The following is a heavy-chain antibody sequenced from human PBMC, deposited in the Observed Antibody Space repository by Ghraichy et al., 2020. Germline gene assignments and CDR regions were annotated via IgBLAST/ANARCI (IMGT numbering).Heavy chain of an antibody. V-gene: IGHV4-39*01. CDR1: GGSISSSSYY. CDR3: ASRDSGSPHPLDY. CDR2: IYYSGST. Sequence: SETLSLTCTVSGGSISSSSYYWGWIRQPPGKGLEWIGSIYYSGSTYYNPSLKSRVTISVDTSKNQFSLKLSSVTAADTAVYYCASRDSGSPHPLDYWGQGTLVTVSS. D-gene: IGHD5-12*01. J-gene: IGHJ4*02.